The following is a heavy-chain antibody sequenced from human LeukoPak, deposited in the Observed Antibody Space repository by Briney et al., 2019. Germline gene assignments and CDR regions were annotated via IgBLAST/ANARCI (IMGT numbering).Heavy chain of an antibody. CDR3: AKGVGAEELLWFGVNYYGMDV. CDR1: GFTFSSYA. J-gene: IGHJ6*02. Sequence: GGSLRLSCAASGFTFSSYAMSWVRQAPGKGLEWVSAISGSGGSTYYADSVKGRFTISRDNSKNTLYLQMNSLRAEDTAVYYCAKGVGAEELLWFGVNYYGMDVWGQGTTVTVSS. CDR2: ISGSGGST. V-gene: IGHV3-23*01. D-gene: IGHD3-10*01.